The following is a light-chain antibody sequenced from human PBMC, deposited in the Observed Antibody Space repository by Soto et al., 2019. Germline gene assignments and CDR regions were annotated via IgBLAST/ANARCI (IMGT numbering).Light chain of an antibody. V-gene: IGLV1-51*01. CDR3: GAWDDRLTVYV. CDR1: SSNVGHNS. J-gene: IGLJ1*01. Sequence: QSVLTQPPSVSAAPGQEVTISCSGSSSNVGHNSVSWYQQLPGTAPKLLIYDNNKRPSGIPARFSGSKSGTSATLGITGLQTGDEADCYCGAWDDRLTVYVFGTGTKLTVL. CDR2: DNN.